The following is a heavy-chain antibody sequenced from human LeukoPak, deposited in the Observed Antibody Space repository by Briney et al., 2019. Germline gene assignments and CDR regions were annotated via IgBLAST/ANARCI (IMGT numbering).Heavy chain of an antibody. CDR3: ARVWNRGWLDP. Sequence: SETLSLTXTVSGGSISSGDYYWTWIRQPAGKGPEWIGRIHTTGSTNYSPSLQSRVTISIDTSKNQFSLRLSSVTAADTAVYFCARVWNRGWLDPWGQRTLVTVSS. CDR2: IHTTGST. D-gene: IGHD7-27*01. V-gene: IGHV4-61*02. CDR1: GGSISSGDYY. J-gene: IGHJ5*02.